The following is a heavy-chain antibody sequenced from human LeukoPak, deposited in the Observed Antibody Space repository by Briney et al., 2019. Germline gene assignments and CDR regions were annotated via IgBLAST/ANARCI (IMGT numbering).Heavy chain of an antibody. D-gene: IGHD4-17*01. J-gene: IGHJ4*02. CDR1: GYTFTSYD. CDR2: MNPNSGNT. CDR3: ARGRTMTTVTGYFDY. Sequence: ASVTVSCKASGYTFTSYDINWVRQAPGQGLEWMGWMNPNSGNTGYAQKFQGRVTMTRNTSISTAYMELSSLRSEDTAVYYCARGRTMTTVTGYFDYWGQGTLVTVSS. V-gene: IGHV1-8*01.